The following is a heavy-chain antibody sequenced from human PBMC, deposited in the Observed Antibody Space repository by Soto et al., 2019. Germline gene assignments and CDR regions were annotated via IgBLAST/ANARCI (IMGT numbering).Heavy chain of an antibody. CDR1: GGSISSSSYY. Sequence: QLQLQESGPGLVKPSETLSLTCTVSGGSISSSSYYWGWIRQPPGKGLEWIGSIYYSGSTYYNPSLKSRVTISVHTSKNQFSLKLSSVTAADTAVYYCARRQHILTGPSWFDPWGQGTLVTVSS. CDR2: IYYSGST. J-gene: IGHJ5*02. CDR3: ARRQHILTGPSWFDP. D-gene: IGHD3-9*01. V-gene: IGHV4-39*01.